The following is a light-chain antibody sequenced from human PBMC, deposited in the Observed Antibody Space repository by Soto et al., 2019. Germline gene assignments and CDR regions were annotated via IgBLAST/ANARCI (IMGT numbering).Light chain of an antibody. CDR1: QSISSY. V-gene: IGKV1-39*01. CDR3: QQSYSTPYT. J-gene: IGKJ2*01. Sequence: DIQMTQSPSSLSASVGDRVTITCRASQSISSYLNWYQQKSGIAPKLLIYATSTLQSGVPSRFSGSGSGTDFTLTISSLQPEDFTTYFCQQSYSTPYTFGQGTKLEIK. CDR2: ATS.